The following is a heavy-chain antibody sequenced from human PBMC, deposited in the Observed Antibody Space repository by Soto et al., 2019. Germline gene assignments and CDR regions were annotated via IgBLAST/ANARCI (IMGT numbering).Heavy chain of an antibody. CDR3: GRWFDP. V-gene: IGHV4-31*03. CDR2: IYYSGST. J-gene: IGHJ5*02. CDR1: GGSISSGGYY. Sequence: QVQLQESGPGLVKPSQTLSLTCTVSGGSISSGGYYWSWIRQHPGKGLEWIGYIYYSGSTYCNPSLRCRVTISVDTSKNRFSLKLGAVAAAATAVYYCGRWFDPWGQGTLVAVSS.